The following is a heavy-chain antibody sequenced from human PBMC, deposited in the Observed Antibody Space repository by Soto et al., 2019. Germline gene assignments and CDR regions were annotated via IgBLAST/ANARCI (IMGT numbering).Heavy chain of an antibody. CDR2: IIPMYGTT. CDR3: ATSVGAIGYRFFNMDV. D-gene: IGHD5-12*01. Sequence: ASVKVSCKSSGGSFSSSAITWVRQAPGQGLEWMGRIIPMYGTTFYAQTFQGRVTITADESTSTVYMHPSGLKSEDTASYFCATSVGAIGYRFFNMDVWGQGTTVTVSS. V-gene: IGHV1-69*13. CDR1: GGSFSSSA. J-gene: IGHJ6*02.